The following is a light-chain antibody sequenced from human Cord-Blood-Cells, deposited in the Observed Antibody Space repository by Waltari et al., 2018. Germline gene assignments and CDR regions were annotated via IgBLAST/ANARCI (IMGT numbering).Light chain of an antibody. CDR1: SLRSYY. J-gene: IGLJ3*02. V-gene: IGLV3-19*01. Sequence: SSELTQDLAVSVALGQTVRITCQGDSLRSYYASWYQQKPGQAPVLVIYGKNNRPPGIPDRFSGSSSGNTASLTITGAQAEDEADYYCNSRDSSGNHWVFGGGTKLTVL. CDR2: GKN. CDR3: NSRDSSGNHWV.